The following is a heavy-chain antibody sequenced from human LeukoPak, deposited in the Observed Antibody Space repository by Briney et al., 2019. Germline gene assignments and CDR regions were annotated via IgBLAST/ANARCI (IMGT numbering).Heavy chain of an antibody. Sequence: GGSLRLSCAASGFTFSSYEMNWVRQAPGKGLEWVSYISSSGSTIYYADSVKGRFTISRDNAKNSLYLQMSSLRAEDTTVYYCAELGITMIGGVWGKGTTVTISS. D-gene: IGHD3-10*02. CDR3: AELGITMIGGV. J-gene: IGHJ6*04. CDR1: GFTFSSYE. CDR2: ISSSGSTI. V-gene: IGHV3-48*03.